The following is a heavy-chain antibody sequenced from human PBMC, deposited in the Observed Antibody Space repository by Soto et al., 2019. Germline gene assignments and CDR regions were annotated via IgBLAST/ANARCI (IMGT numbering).Heavy chain of an antibody. CDR1: GFSLTTSGVG. Sequence: QITLKESGPTVVKPTETLTLTCTFSGFSLTTSGVGVGWVRQSPGKAPEWLALIYWDDDKRYSTSLKSRLTIPKDTSKHQVVLTMANVDPADTATYYCAHRVLRTVFGLVTTTAIYFDFWGQGTPVVVSS. CDR3: AHRVLRTVFGLVTTTAIYFDF. J-gene: IGHJ4*02. D-gene: IGHD3-3*01. CDR2: IYWDDDK. V-gene: IGHV2-5*02.